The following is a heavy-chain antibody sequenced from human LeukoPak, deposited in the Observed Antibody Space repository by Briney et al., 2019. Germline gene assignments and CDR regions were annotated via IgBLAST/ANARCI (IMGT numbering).Heavy chain of an antibody. J-gene: IGHJ6*02. D-gene: IGHD2-2*01. CDR2: MNPNSGNT. V-gene: IGHV1-8*01. CDR1: GYTFTSYD. CDR3: ARGAYCSSTSCGYYYYYYGMDV. Sequence: ASVKVSCKASGYTFTSYDINWVRQATGQGLEWMGWMNPNSGNTGYAQKSQGRVTMTRNTSISTAYMELSSLRSEDTAVYYCARGAYCSSTSCGYYYYYYGMDVWGQGTTVTVSS.